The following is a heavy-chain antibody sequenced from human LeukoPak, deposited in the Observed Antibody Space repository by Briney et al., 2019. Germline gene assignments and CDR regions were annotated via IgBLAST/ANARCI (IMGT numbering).Heavy chain of an antibody. Sequence: GGSLRLSCAASGFTFSSYSMNWVRQAPGKGLEWVSYISSSSSTIYYADSVKGRFTISRDNAKNSLYLQMNSLRAEDTAVYYCCRDGGAEYDDYYFDHWGQGTLVTVSS. CDR1: GFTFSSYS. V-gene: IGHV3-48*04. J-gene: IGHJ4*02. D-gene: IGHD1-1*01. CDR3: CRDGGAEYDDYYFDH. CDR2: ISSSSSTI.